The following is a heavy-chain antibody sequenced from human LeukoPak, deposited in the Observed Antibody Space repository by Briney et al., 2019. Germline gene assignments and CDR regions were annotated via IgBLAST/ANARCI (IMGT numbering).Heavy chain of an antibody. CDR2: IKPDGTEK. D-gene: IGHD6-13*01. J-gene: IGHJ4*02. V-gene: IGHV3-7*01. CDR1: GFTFSQYW. Sequence: PGGSLRLSCAASGFTFSQYWMTWVRQAPGKGLEWVANIKPDGTEKYYVDSVRGRLTISRDNAKNSLFLQVNALRGEDTAVYFCAGAITFSGSRWANDYWGQGTLVTVSS. CDR3: AGAITFSGSRWANDY.